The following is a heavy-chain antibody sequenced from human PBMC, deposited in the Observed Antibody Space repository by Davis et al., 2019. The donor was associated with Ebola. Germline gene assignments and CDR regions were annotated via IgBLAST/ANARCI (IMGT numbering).Heavy chain of an antibody. Sequence: GGSLRLSCAASGFTVSSNYMSWVRQAPGKGLEWVSVIYSGGSTYYADSVKGRFTISRDNSKNTLYLQMNSLRAEDTAVYYCARSIVVVVAASGMDVWGQGTTVTVSS. CDR2: IYSGGST. J-gene: IGHJ6*02. D-gene: IGHD2-15*01. CDR3: ARSIVVVVAASGMDV. V-gene: IGHV3-66*01. CDR1: GFTVSSNY.